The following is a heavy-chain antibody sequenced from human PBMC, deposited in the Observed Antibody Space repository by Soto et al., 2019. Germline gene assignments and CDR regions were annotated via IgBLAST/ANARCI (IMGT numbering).Heavy chain of an antibody. CDR2: IDDSGGT. J-gene: IGHJ5*02. CDR3: ATHPLGQTFFDP. Sequence: SSETLSLTCTVSGASINSGAYYWSWIRHHPGKGLEWIGHIDDSGGTYYHPSLKSRISISADTSKNQFSLMLKSVSAADTAVYFCATHPLGQTFFDPWGQGTLVIVSS. V-gene: IGHV4-31*03. CDR1: GASINSGAYY.